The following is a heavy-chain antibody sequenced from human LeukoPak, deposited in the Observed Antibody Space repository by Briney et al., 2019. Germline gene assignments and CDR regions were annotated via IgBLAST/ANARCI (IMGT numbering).Heavy chain of an antibody. J-gene: IGHJ5*02. CDR1: GYSFTSYW. V-gene: IGHV5-51*01. CDR2: IYPGDSDT. D-gene: IGHD5-18*01. CDR3: ARLGYSYGENWFDP. Sequence: GESLKISCKGSGYSFTSYWSGWVRQMPGKGLERMGIIYPGDSDTRYSPSFQGQATISADKSISTAYLQWSSLKASDTAMYYCARLGYSYGENWFDPWGQGTLVTVSS.